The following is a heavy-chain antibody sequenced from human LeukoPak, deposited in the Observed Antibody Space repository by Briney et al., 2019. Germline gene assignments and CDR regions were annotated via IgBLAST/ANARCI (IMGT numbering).Heavy chain of an antibody. V-gene: IGHV1-69*05. Sequence: GASVKVSCKASGGTFSSYAISWVRQAPGQGLEWMGGIIPIFGTENYAQKFQGRVTITTDESTNTAYMELSSLRSEDTAVYYCARVICSSTSCYLDYWGQGTLVSVSS. CDR3: ARVICSSTSCYLDY. CDR1: GGTFSSYA. D-gene: IGHD2-2*01. J-gene: IGHJ4*02. CDR2: IIPIFGTE.